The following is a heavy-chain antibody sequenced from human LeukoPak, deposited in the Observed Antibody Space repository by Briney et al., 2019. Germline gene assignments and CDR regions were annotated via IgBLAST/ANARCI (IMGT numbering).Heavy chain of an antibody. Sequence: ASVKVSCKASGYTFTVYSINWLRQAPGQGLEWMGWITTSTGKPTYAQGFTGRFVFSLDTSVSTTYLHINSLKAEDTAVYYCARDASMINFDYWGQGSLVTVSS. J-gene: IGHJ4*02. D-gene: IGHD3-16*01. V-gene: IGHV7-4-1*02. CDR1: GYTFTVYS. CDR3: ARDASMINFDY. CDR2: ITTSTGKP.